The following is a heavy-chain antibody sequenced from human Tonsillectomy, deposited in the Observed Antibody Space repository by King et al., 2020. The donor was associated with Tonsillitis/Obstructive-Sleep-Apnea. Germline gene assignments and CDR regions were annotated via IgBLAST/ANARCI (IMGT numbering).Heavy chain of an antibody. Sequence: VQLVESGGGLVQPGGSLRLSCAASGFTFSSYEMNWVRQAPGKGLEWVSYISSSGSTIYYADSVKGRFTIXRDNAKNSLXLQMNSLRAEDTAVYYCARDXSAMGSSFDYWGXXXLVTVXS. V-gene: IGHV3-48*03. CDR1: GFTFSSYE. D-gene: IGHD5-18*01. CDR2: ISSSGSTI. CDR3: ARDXSAMGSSFDY. J-gene: IGHJ4*01.